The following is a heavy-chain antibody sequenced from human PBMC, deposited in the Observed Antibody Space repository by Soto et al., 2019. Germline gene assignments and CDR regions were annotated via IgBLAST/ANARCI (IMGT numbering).Heavy chain of an antibody. V-gene: IGHV4-34*01. CDR2: ISRSGTT. D-gene: IGHD3-10*01. J-gene: IGHJ5*02. Sequence: QVQLQQWGAGLLKPSETLSLSCAVYGGYFNDNYYTWFRQPPGKGLEWIGEISRSGTTKYIPSLKSRASISFDTSKTQVSLKVTSVTADDKAVYYCAASLWFGTQVELWGQGALVTGSS. CDR3: AASLWFGTQVEL. CDR1: GGYFNDNY.